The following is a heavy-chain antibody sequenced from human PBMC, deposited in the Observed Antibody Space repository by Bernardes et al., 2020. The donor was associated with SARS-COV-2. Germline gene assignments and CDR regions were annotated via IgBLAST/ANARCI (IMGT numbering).Heavy chain of an antibody. Sequence: ASVKVSCKASGYTFTGYYMHWVRQAPGQGLEWMGWINPNSGGTMYAQKFQGRVTMTGDTSISTAYMELSSLTSDDTAVYYCASTSHYSDSGGYYTHLRYWGQGTLVTVFS. CDR3: ASTSHYSDSGGYYTHLRY. V-gene: IGHV1-2*02. CDR1: GYTFTGYY. CDR2: INPNSGGT. D-gene: IGHD3-22*01. J-gene: IGHJ4*02.